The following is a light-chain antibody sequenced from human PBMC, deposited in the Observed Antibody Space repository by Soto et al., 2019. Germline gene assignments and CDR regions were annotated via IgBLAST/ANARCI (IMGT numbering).Light chain of an antibody. CDR2: DVN. J-gene: IGLJ1*01. Sequence: QSALTQPRSVSGSPGQSVTISCTGTNNDVGFYNYVSWYQQQLGKAPKLLIYDVNKRPSGVPPRFSGSKSANTASLTISGLQAADEADYYCSAYTTTSTLIFGTGTKVTVL. V-gene: IGLV2-11*01. CDR1: NNDVGFYNY. CDR3: SAYTTTSTLI.